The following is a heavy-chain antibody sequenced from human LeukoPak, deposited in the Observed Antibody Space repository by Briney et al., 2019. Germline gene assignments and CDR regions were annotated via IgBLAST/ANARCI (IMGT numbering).Heavy chain of an antibody. J-gene: IGHJ3*02. Sequence: ASVKVSCKASGYTFTGYFMHWVRQAPGQGLEWMGWINPSSGDTNYAQKFQGRVTMTRDTSISTAYMELSRLRSDDTAVYYCARCSSTSCYTTNDAFDIWGQGTMVTVSS. CDR2: INPSSGDT. CDR3: ARCSSTSCYTTNDAFDI. CDR1: GYTFTGYF. V-gene: IGHV1-2*02. D-gene: IGHD2-2*02.